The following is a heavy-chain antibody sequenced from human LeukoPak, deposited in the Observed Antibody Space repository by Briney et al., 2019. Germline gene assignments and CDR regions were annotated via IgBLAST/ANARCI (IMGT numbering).Heavy chain of an antibody. D-gene: IGHD3-9*01. CDR2: ISSSSSYI. CDR1: GFTFSSYS. J-gene: IGHJ4*02. CDR3: ARVDILTGYTCDY. Sequence: GGSLRLSCAASGFTFSSYSMNWVRQAPGKGLEWVSSISSSSSYIYYADSVKGRSTISRDNAKNSLYLQMNSLRAEDTAVYYCARVDILTGYTCDYWGQGTLVTVSS. V-gene: IGHV3-21*01.